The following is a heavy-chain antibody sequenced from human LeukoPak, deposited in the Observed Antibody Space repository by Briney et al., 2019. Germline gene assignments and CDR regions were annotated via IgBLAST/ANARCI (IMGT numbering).Heavy chain of an antibody. CDR2: INPHSGDT. J-gene: IGHJ3*02. D-gene: IGHD3-9*01. Sequence: ASVKVSCKASGYTLTDHYMHWVRQAPRQGLEWMGWINPHSGDTNYAQKFQGRVSMTRDTPISTAYMELSGLTSDDTAVYFCARDRSFYDLLTGFYIHDAFDIWGQGTMVTVSS. CDR1: GYTLTDHY. V-gene: IGHV1-2*02. CDR3: ARDRSFYDLLTGFYIHDAFDI.